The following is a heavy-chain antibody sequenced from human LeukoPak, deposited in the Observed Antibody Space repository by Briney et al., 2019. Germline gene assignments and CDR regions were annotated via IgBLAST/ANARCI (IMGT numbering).Heavy chain of an antibody. CDR3: ASTRAGAGSSLSWDWFDP. D-gene: IGHD6-6*01. CDR1: GGSISSSSYY. J-gene: IGHJ5*02. Sequence: SETLSLTCTVSGGSISSSSYYWGWTRQPPGKGLEWIGSIYYSGSTYYNPSLKSRVTISVDTSKNQFSLKLSSVTAADTAVYYCASTRAGAGSSLSWDWFDPWGQGTLVTVSS. CDR2: IYYSGST. V-gene: IGHV4-39*01.